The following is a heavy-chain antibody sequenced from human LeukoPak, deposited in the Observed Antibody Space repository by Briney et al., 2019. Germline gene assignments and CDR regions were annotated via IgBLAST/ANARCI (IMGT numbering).Heavy chain of an antibody. CDR2: IIPIFGTA. V-gene: IGHV1-69*13. Sequence: SVKVSCKASGGTFSSYAISWVRQAPGQGLEWMGGIIPIFGTANYAQKFQGRVTITADESTSTAYMELSSLRSDDTAVYYCARGGSISYYYGMDVWGQGTTVTVSS. D-gene: IGHD1-26*01. CDR3: ARGGSISYYYGMDV. CDR1: GGTFSSYA. J-gene: IGHJ6*02.